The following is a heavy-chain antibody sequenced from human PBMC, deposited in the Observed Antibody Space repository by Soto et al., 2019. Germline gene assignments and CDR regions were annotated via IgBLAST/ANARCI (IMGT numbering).Heavy chain of an antibody. CDR3: ARDPITIFGVVILPDYYYGMDV. D-gene: IGHD3-3*01. CDR1: GFTFSSYS. V-gene: IGHV3-21*01. J-gene: IGHJ6*02. CDR2: ISSSSSYI. Sequence: GGSLRLSCAASGFTFSSYSMNWVRQAPGKGLEWVSSISSSSSYIYYADSVKGRFTISRDNAKNSLYLQMNSLRAEDTAVYYCARDPITIFGVVILPDYYYGMDVWGQGTTVTVSS.